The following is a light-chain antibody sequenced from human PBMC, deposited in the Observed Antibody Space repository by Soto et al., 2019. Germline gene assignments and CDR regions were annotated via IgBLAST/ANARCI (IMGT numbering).Light chain of an antibody. CDR3: QQRSNS. Sequence: EIVLTQSPATLSLSPGERATLSCRASQSVSSYLAWYQQKPGQAPRLLIYDASNRAPGIPARFSGSGSGTDFTLTISSLEPADFAVYYCQQRSNSFGQGTKLEIK. V-gene: IGKV3-11*01. CDR1: QSVSSY. J-gene: IGKJ2*01. CDR2: DAS.